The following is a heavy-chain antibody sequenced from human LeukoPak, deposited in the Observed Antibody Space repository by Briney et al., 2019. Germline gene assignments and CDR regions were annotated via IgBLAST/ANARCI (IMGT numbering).Heavy chain of an antibody. J-gene: IGHJ4*02. Sequence: GASVKVSCKASGYTFTSYYMHWVRQAPGQGLEWMGIINSSGGSTSYAQKFQERVTITRDMSTSTAYMELSSLRSEDTAVYYCAAKAARTNRSTNYYFDYWGQGTLVTVSS. CDR1: GYTFTSYY. D-gene: IGHD6-6*01. CDR3: AAKAARTNRSTNYYFDY. CDR2: INSSGGST. V-gene: IGHV1-46*01.